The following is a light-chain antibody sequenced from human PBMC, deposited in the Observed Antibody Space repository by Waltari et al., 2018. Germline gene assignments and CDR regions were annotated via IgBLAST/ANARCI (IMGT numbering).Light chain of an antibody. V-gene: IGLV2-14*01. Sequence: QSALTQPASVSGSPGQSITIPCPGTSSDVGGYNYVPWYQHHPGKAPKLMIYEVSNRPSGVSNRFSGSKSGNTASLTISGLQPDDEADYYCNSYTSSITRVFGTGTKVTVL. CDR2: EVS. J-gene: IGLJ1*01. CDR3: NSYTSSITRV. CDR1: SSDVGGYNY.